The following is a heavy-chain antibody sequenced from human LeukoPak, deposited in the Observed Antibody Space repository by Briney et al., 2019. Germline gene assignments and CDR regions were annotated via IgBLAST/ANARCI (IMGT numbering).Heavy chain of an antibody. CDR3: ASHQAGYYDFWSAPPSWYFDL. D-gene: IGHD3-3*01. CDR1: GGSVSSGSYY. Sequence: PSETLSLTCTVSGGSVSSGSYYWSWIRQPPGKGLEWIGYIYYSGSTNYNPSLKSRVTISVDTSKNQFSLKLSSVTAADTAVYYCASHQAGYYDFWSAPPSWYFDLWGRGTLVTVSS. V-gene: IGHV4-61*01. CDR2: IYYSGST. J-gene: IGHJ2*01.